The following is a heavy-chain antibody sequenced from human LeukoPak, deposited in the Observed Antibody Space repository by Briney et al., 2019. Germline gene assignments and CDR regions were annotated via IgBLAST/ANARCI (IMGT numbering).Heavy chain of an antibody. CDR2: IYSSGTT. J-gene: IGHJ6*03. CDR1: GGSLSAFY. D-gene: IGHD2-21*01. V-gene: IGHV4-4*07. CDR3: ARVEVIAANSLFYYYMDV. Sequence: SETLSLTCSVSGGSLSAFYWTWIRQPAGKRLEWIGRIYSSGTTNYNPSLKSRVSMSLDMANNQFSLKLQSVTAADTAIYYCARVEVIAANSLFYYYMDVWGKGTTVTVSS.